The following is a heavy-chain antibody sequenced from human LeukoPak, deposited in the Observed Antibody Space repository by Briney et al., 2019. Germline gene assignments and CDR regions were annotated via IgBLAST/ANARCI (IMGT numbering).Heavy chain of an antibody. D-gene: IGHD3-10*01. CDR3: ARGEAFHSFDI. Sequence: GGSLRLSCAASGFTFDDYAMHWVRQAPGKGLEWVSGISWNSGSIGYANSVKGRFTISRDNAKNSLYLQMNSLRAEDTAVYYCARGEAFHSFDIWGQGTMVTVSS. CDR1: GFTFDDYA. V-gene: IGHV3-9*01. J-gene: IGHJ3*02. CDR2: ISWNSGSI.